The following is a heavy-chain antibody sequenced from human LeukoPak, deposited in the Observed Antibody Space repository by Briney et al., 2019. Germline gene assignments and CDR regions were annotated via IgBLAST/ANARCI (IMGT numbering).Heavy chain of an antibody. D-gene: IGHD2-2*01. V-gene: IGHV3-30*04. J-gene: IGHJ4*02. CDR3: ARGGDIVVVPAGALGDY. CDR1: GFTFSSYA. Sequence: PGGSLRLSCAASGFTFSSYAMHWVRQAPGKGLEWVAVISYDGSNKYYADSVKGRFTISRDNSKNTPYLQMNSLRAEDTAVYYCARGGDIVVVPAGALGDYWGQGTLVTVSS. CDR2: ISYDGSNK.